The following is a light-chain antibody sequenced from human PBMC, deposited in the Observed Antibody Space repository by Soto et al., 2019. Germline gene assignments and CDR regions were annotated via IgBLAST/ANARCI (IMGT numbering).Light chain of an antibody. CDR3: ATWDDSLNVV. Sequence: QSVLTQSPSASGTPGQRVSISCSGSTSNIGTNTVSWYQHVPGTAPKLLIYSNDQRPSAVPGRFSGSESGTSASLAISGLLSEDEADYYCATWDDSLNVVFGGGTKLTVL. J-gene: IGLJ2*01. CDR2: SND. CDR1: TSNIGTNT. V-gene: IGLV1-44*01.